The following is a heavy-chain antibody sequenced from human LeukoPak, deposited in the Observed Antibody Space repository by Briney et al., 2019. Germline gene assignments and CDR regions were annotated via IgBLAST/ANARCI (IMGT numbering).Heavy chain of an antibody. Sequence: ASVKVTCNASGYTFTSYYMHWVRQAPGQGLEWMGIINPSGGSTSYAQKFQGRVTMTGDTSTSTVYMELSSLRSEDTAVYYCARDDPIAAAGLFDYWGQGTLVTVSS. V-gene: IGHV1-46*01. CDR3: ARDDPIAAAGLFDY. CDR2: INPSGGST. J-gene: IGHJ4*02. D-gene: IGHD6-13*01. CDR1: GYTFTSYY.